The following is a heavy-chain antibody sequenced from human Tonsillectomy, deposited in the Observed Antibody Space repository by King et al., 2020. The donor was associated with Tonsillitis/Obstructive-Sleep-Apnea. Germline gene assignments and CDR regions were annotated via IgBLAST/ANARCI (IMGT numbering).Heavy chain of an antibody. CDR1: GFTFSSYG. V-gene: IGHV3-30*18. CDR3: PKVRVAAIFGVVSIPGNQYSSGMDV. Sequence: VQLVESGGGVVQPGRSLRLSCAASGFTFSSYGMHWVRQAPGKGLEWVAVISYDGSNKYYADSVKGRFTISRDNSKKTLYLPMNSLRAEDTAVYYCPKVRVAAIFGVVSIPGNQYSSGMDVWGQGTTVTVSS. CDR2: ISYDGSNK. D-gene: IGHD3-3*01. J-gene: IGHJ6*02.